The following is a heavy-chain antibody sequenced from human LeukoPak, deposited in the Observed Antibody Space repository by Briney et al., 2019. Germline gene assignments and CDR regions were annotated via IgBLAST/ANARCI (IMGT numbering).Heavy chain of an antibody. J-gene: IGHJ5*02. D-gene: IGHD3-22*01. CDR3: AKTTTRSSYYDKTGSNWFDP. V-gene: IGHV3-23*01. CDR1: GFTFSNYP. CDR2: ISGSGDDT. Sequence: GGSLRLSCAASGFTFSNYPMTWVRQAPGKGLAWVSTISGSGDDTYYADSVKGRFTISRDNSKNTLFLQMNSLRAEDTAIYYCAKTTTRSSYYDKTGSNWFDPWGQGTLVTVSS.